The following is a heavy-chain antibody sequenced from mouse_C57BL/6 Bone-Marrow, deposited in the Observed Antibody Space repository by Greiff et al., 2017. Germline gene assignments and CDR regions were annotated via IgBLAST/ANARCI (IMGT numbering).Heavy chain of an antibody. CDR3: ARTVGGYFDY. J-gene: IGHJ2*01. CDR1: GFTFSDYG. D-gene: IGHD1-1*01. V-gene: IGHV5-17*01. CDR2: ISSGSSTI. Sequence: DVMLVESGGGLVKPGGSLKLSCAASGFTFSDYGMHWVRQAPEKGLEWVAYISSGSSTIYYADTVKGRFTISRDNAKNTLFLQMTSLRSEDTAMYYCARTVGGYFDYWGQGTTLTVSS.